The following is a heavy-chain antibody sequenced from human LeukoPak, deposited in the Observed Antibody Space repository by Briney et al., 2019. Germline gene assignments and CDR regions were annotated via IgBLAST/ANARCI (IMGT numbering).Heavy chain of an antibody. D-gene: IGHD6-19*01. V-gene: IGHV1-69*13. CDR3: ARDRNSGWPFDY. J-gene: IGHJ4*02. CDR1: GGTFSSYA. CDR2: IIPIFGTA. Sequence: ASVKVSCKASGGTFSSYAISWVRQAPGQGLEWMGGIIPIFGTANYAQKFQGRVTITADESTSTAYMELSSLRSEDTAVYYCARDRNSGWPFDYWGQGTLVTVSS.